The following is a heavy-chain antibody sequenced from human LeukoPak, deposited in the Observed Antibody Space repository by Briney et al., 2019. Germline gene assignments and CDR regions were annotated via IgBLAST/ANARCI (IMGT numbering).Heavy chain of an antibody. J-gene: IGHJ4*02. D-gene: IGHD3-10*01. Sequence: GGSLRLSCAASGFTFSSHWMHWVRQLPGKGLVWVSRIHRDGSSTNYADSVKGRFTISRDNAKSTLYLQVNSLRAEDTAIYYCARARPDGASYFDYWGQGILVTVSS. V-gene: IGHV3-74*01. CDR2: IHRDGSST. CDR3: ARARPDGASYFDY. CDR1: GFTFSSHW.